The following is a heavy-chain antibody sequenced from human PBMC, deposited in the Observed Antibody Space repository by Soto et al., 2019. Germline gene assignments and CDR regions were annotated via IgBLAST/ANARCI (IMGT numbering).Heavy chain of an antibody. CDR1: GFTFSSYW. CDR2: IKQDETEK. CDR3: AKDQLYDFWSGYLFDP. J-gene: IGHJ5*02. V-gene: IGHV3-7*05. D-gene: IGHD3-3*01. Sequence: GGSLRLSCAASGFTFSSYWMSWVRQAPGKGLEWVANIKQDETEKYYVDSVKGRFTISRDNSKNTLYLQMNSLRAEDTAVYYCAKDQLYDFWSGYLFDPWGQGTLVTVSS.